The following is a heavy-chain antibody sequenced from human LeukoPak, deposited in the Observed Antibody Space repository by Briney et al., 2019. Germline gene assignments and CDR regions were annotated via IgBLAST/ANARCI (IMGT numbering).Heavy chain of an antibody. D-gene: IGHD5-24*01. CDR1: GFPFSIYS. CDR2: LGGSSGTV. J-gene: IGHJ4*02. Sequence: PGGALGLSCAGSGFPFSIYSMNWVRQAPGKGLEWVSYLGGSSGTVYYADSVKGRFTVSRDNAENSLYLQMNSLRDEDTAVYYCARDRDGYNPYYFDYWGQGTLVTVSS. V-gene: IGHV3-48*02. CDR3: ARDRDGYNPYYFDY.